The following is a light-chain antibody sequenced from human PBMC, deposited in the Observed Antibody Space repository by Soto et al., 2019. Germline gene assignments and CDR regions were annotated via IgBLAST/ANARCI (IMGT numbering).Light chain of an antibody. CDR2: GAS. Sequence: EIVMTQSPATLSVSAGERATLSCRASQSLTNNLAWYQQRPGQAPRLLIYGASTRASGIPARFSGSGYGTEFTLTISSLQSEDFAVYFCQHYDNWPPLFGQGTKVDI. J-gene: IGKJ1*01. V-gene: IGKV3-15*01. CDR1: QSLTNN. CDR3: QHYDNWPPL.